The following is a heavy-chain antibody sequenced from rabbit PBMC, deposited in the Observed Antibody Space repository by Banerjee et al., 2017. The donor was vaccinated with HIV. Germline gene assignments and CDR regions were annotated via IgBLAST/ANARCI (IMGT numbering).Heavy chain of an antibody. CDR2: INTNSGNA. CDR1: GFTLSSSYY. Sequence: QEQLEESGGGLVKPGGTLTLTCKASGFTLSSSYYMCWVRQAPGKGLEWIACINTNSGNAVYASWAKGRFTISKTSSTTVTLQMTSLTAADTATYFCARDPQAGYAGYGYGLDLWGPGTLVTVS. J-gene: IGHJ3*01. V-gene: IGHV1S45*01. CDR3: ARDPQAGYAGYGYGLDL. D-gene: IGHD6-1*01.